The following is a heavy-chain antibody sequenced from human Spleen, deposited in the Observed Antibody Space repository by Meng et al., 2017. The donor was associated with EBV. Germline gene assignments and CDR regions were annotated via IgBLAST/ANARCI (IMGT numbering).Heavy chain of an antibody. CDR3: ARVGSDTATVPDYFDA. CDR1: GGSISSGGYY. D-gene: IGHD5-18*01. Sequence: QVQLQEPGPGLVKPSQTLSLTCAVSGGSISSGGYYWGWIRQPPGKGLEWIGYIYYSGRTYYNPSLKSRVTISVDTSKNEFSLKLSSVTAADTAVYYCARVGSDTATVPDYFDAWGQGTLVTVSS. CDR2: IYYSGRT. J-gene: IGHJ5*02. V-gene: IGHV4-30-4*01.